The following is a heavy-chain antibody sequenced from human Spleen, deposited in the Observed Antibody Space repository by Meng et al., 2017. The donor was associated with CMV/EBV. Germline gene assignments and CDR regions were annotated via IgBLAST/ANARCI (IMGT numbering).Heavy chain of an antibody. CDR3: AREGQGNHYYGSGNRQYNYYGMDV. CDR1: GYTFTSYG. V-gene: IGHV1-8*02. D-gene: IGHD3-10*01. J-gene: IGHJ6*02. Sequence: ASVKVSCKASGYTFTSYGISWVRQATGQGLEWMGWMNPNSDHTGYAHKFQGRVTMTRNTSISTAYMELSSLRSEDTAVYYCAREGQGNHYYGSGNRQYNYYGMDVWGQGTTVTVSS. CDR2: MNPNSDHT.